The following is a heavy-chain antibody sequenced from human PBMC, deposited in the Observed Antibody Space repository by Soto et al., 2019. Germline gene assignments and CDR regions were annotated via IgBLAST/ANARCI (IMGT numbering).Heavy chain of an antibody. CDR1: GFTVSNNY. CDR3: ARAGHSSSSEGANWFDP. V-gene: IGHV3-53*01. D-gene: IGHD6-6*01. J-gene: IGHJ5*02. Sequence: GGSLRLSCAVSGFTVSNNYMSWVRQAPGKGLEGVSVIYSGGYTAYGDSVKGRFTISRDNSKNALYLQMNSLRADDTAVYYCARAGHSSSSEGANWFDPWGQGTLVTVSS. CDR2: IYSGGYT.